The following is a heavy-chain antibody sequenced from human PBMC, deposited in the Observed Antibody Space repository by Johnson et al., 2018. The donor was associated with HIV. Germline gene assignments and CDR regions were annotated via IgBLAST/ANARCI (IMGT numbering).Heavy chain of an antibody. V-gene: IGHV3-9*01. CDR2: ISWNSGSI. Sequence: VQLVESGGGLVQPGRSLRLSCAASGFSFDDYAMHWVRQPPGKGLEWVSGISWNSGSIGYADSVQGRFTISRDNAKNTLYLQMNSLRAEDTALYYCAKDLAVAAMGAFDIWGQGTMVTVSS. CDR3: AKDLAVAAMGAFDI. CDR1: GFSFDDYA. D-gene: IGHD6-19*01. J-gene: IGHJ3*02.